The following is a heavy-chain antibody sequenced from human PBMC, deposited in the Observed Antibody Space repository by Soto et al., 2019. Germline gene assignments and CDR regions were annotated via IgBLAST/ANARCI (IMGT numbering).Heavy chain of an antibody. Sequence: GGSLRLSCAASGFTFSNYLMHWVRQAPGKGLEWVSRISSDESSTFYADSVKGRFTVSRDNAKNTVYLQMNSLRVEDTAVYYCARDPGHSNMILDYWGQGSLVTVSS. J-gene: IGHJ4*02. CDR1: GFTFSNYL. CDR2: ISSDESST. D-gene: IGHD4-4*01. V-gene: IGHV3-74*01. CDR3: ARDPGHSNMILDY.